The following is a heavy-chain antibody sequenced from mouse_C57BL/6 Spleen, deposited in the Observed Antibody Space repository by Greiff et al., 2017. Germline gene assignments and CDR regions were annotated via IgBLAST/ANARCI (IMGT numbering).Heavy chain of an antibody. CDR2: INPSTGGT. V-gene: IGHV1-42*01. CDR3: SRSPFDY. CDR1: GYSFTGYY. J-gene: IGHJ2*01. Sequence: EVQLQQSGRELVKPGASVKISCTASGYSFTGYYMNWVKQSPEKSLEWIGEINPSTGGTTYNQKFTAKATLTVSKSSSTAYMQLKSLTSEDYAVCYCSRSPFDYWGQGTTLTVSS.